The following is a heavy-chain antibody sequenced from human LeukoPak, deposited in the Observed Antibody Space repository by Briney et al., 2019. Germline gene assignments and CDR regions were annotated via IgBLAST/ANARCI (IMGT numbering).Heavy chain of an antibody. J-gene: IGHJ4*02. V-gene: IGHV4-39*01. CDR2: IYYSGRT. Sequence: KPSETLSLTCTVSGGSISNSSYYWAWLRQPPGKGLEWIGSIYYSGRTFYNPSLKGRLTISADTSKNQFSLTLTSVNAADTAVYYCARRDIVATIDSWGQGTLVTVSS. D-gene: IGHD5-12*01. CDR1: GGSISNSSYY. CDR3: ARRDIVATIDS.